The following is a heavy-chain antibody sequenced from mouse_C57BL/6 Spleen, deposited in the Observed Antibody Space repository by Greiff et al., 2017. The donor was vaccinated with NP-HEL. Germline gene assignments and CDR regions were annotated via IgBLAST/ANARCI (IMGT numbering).Heavy chain of an antibody. CDR1: GFTFSSYA. Sequence: EVQGVESGEGLVKPGGSLKLSCAASGFTFSSYAMSWVRQTPEKRLEWVAYISSGGDYIYYADTVKGRFTISRDNARNTLYLQMSSLKSEDTAMYYCTRDGYYGSSYGYYFDYWGQGTTLTVSS. D-gene: IGHD1-1*01. V-gene: IGHV5-9-1*02. CDR3: TRDGYYGSSYGYYFDY. CDR2: ISSGGDYI. J-gene: IGHJ2*01.